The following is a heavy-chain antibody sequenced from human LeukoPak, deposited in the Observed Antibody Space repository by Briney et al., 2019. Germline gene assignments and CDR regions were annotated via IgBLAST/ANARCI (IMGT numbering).Heavy chain of an antibody. CDR1: GYTFTSYG. CDR3: ARAVPEDYYDSSGYYNGAFDI. J-gene: IGHJ3*02. D-gene: IGHD3-22*01. V-gene: IGHV1-18*01. Sequence: ASVKVSCKASGYTFTSYGISWVRQAPGQGLEWMGWISAYNGNTNYAQKLQGRVTMTTDTSTSTAYMELRSLRSDDTAVYYCARAVPEDYYDSSGYYNGAFDIWGQGTMVTVSS. CDR2: ISAYNGNT.